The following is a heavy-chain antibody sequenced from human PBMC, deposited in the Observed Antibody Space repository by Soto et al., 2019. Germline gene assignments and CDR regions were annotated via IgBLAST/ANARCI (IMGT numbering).Heavy chain of an antibody. V-gene: IGHV3-35*01. CDR2: VSWNGSRT. CDR3: AKEVDSSGWYNTVYYYFDF. D-gene: IGHD6-19*01. Sequence: GGSLRLSCAASGFPFSNSDMNWVHQAPGKGLEWVSGVSWNGSRTHYADSAKGRFTISRDNSKKTLYLQMNSLRAEDTAIFYCAKEVDSSGWYNTVYYYFDFWGQGTLVTVSS. J-gene: IGHJ4*02. CDR1: GFPFSNSD.